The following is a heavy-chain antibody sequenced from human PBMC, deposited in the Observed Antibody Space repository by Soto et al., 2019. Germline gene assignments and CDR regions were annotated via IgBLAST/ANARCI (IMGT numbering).Heavy chain of an antibody. CDR1: GYSFTSYW. Sequence: PGESLKISCKGSGYSFTSYWISWVRQASGKGLEWVGRIRSKANSYATAYAASVKGRFTISRDDSKNTAYLQMNSLKTEDTAVYYCTTDAFDIWGQGTMVTVSS. V-gene: IGHV3-73*01. J-gene: IGHJ3*02. CDR3: TTDAFDI. CDR2: IRSKANSYAT.